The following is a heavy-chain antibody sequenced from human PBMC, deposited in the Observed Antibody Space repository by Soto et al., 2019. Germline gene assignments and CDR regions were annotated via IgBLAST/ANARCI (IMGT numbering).Heavy chain of an antibody. Sequence: QVQLQQWGAGLLKPSETLSLTCAVYGGSFSGYYWTWIRQPPGTGLEWIGEINHSGSTNYNPSLKSRVTISVDTSKNQFSLKLTSVPAADTAVYYCARDKITGLFDYWCQGTLVTVSS. CDR2: INHSGST. CDR1: GGSFSGYY. D-gene: IGHD2-8*02. J-gene: IGHJ4*02. CDR3: ARDKITGLFDY. V-gene: IGHV4-34*01.